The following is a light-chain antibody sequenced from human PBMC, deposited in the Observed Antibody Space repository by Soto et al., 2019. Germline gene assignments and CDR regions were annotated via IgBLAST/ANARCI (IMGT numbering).Light chain of an antibody. CDR3: HQASSSPPS. CDR1: QVISSW. V-gene: IGKV1-12*01. CDR2: KAS. J-gene: IGKJ4*01. Sequence: DIQMTQSPSSVSASVGDTVTVSCRASQVISSWLAWYQQKPGRAPNLLIYKASTLQTGVPSRFSGSGSGTDFPPTITTLQPGDFATYYFHQASSSPPSFGGGPRGEIK.